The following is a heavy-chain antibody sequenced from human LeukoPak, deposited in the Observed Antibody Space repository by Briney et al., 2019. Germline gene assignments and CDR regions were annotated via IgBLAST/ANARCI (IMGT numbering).Heavy chain of an antibody. J-gene: IGHJ4*02. Sequence: SETLSLTCTVSDASTWSYSTSWIRQPAGKGLEWIGHIYTTGSTNYNPSLKSRVTISVDTSKDQFSLKLSSVTAADTAVYYCARRPAVAGRRYYFDYWGQGTLVTVSS. D-gene: IGHD6-13*01. CDR1: DASTWSYS. CDR3: ARRPAVAGRRYYFDY. V-gene: IGHV4-4*08. CDR2: IYTTGST.